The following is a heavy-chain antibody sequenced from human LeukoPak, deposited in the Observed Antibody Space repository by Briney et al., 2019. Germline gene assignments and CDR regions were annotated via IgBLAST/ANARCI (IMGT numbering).Heavy chain of an antibody. Sequence: ASVKVSCKASGYTFTGYYMHWVPQAPGQGLEWMGWISAYNGNTNYAQKLQGRVTMTTDTSTSTAYMELRSLRSDDTAVYYCARISSGVDYWGQGTLVTVSS. V-gene: IGHV1-18*04. CDR1: GYTFTGYY. J-gene: IGHJ4*02. D-gene: IGHD6-19*01. CDR2: ISAYNGNT. CDR3: ARISSGVDY.